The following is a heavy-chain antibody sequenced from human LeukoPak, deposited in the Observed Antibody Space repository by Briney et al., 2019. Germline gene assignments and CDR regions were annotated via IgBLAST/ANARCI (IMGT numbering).Heavy chain of an antibody. J-gene: IGHJ5*02. V-gene: IGHV4-59*12. CDR2: IYYSGST. Sequence: SETLSLTCTVSGGSISSYYWSWIRQPPGKGLEWIGYIYYSGSTNYNPSLKSRVTISVDTSKNQFSLKLSSVTAADTAVYYCARDRAESWGQGTLVTVSS. CDR1: GGSISSYY. CDR3: ARDRAES. D-gene: IGHD4/OR15-4a*01.